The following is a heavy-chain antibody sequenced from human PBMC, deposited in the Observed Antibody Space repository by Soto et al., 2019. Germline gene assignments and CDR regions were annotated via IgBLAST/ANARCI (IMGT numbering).Heavy chain of an antibody. Sequence: EVRLVESGGGLVEPGGSLRLSCAASGFTFSSYSMNWVRQAPGKGLEWVSCITSSSNYIYYADSVKGRFTISRDNAKNSLFLQMNSLRPEDTAVYYCAREGDAARLEYWGQGTLVTVSS. D-gene: IGHD1-1*01. CDR2: ITSSSNYI. CDR1: GFTFSSYS. CDR3: AREGDAARLEY. J-gene: IGHJ4*02. V-gene: IGHV3-21*01.